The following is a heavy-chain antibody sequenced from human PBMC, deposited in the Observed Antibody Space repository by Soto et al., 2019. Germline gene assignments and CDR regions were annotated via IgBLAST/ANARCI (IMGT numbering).Heavy chain of an antibody. CDR1: GFTFDTYA. CDR3: AREMGREWVLELPNYYGMDG. D-gene: IGHD1-7*01. J-gene: IGHJ6*02. CDR2: VGDPGDTT. Sequence: PGGSLRLSCAASGFTFDTYAMNWVRQAPGKGLEWVSTVGDPGDTTFYADSVKGRFTISRDNAKNTLYLQMNSLRAEDTAVYYCAREMGREWVLELPNYYGMDGRGQATTVTVAS. V-gene: IGHV3-23*01.